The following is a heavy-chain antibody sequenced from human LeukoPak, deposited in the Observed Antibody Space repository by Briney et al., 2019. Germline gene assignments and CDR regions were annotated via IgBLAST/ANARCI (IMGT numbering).Heavy chain of an antibody. CDR2: IYYSGST. D-gene: IGHD1-26*01. CDR3: ARESSGSGSYAYYFDF. J-gene: IGHJ4*02. Sequence: SQTLSLTCIVSSGSINSGTYYWSWIRQHPGKGLEWIGYIYYSGSTYYNPSLKSRVTLSVDTSKNQFSLKLSSVTAADTAVYYCARESSGSGSYAYYFDFWGQGTLVTVSS. CDR1: SGSINSGTYY. V-gene: IGHV4-31*03.